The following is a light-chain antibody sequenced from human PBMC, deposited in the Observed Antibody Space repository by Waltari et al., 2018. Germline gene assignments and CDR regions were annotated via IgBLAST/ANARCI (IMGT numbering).Light chain of an antibody. J-gene: IGKJ4*02. Sequence: EIVLTLSPGTLSLSPGEGSTLSCRASQSVRRSLVWYQQKPGQAPRLVISGASSRATGVPDRFSGSGSGTDFSLTISRLEPEDVAVYYCQHYVRLPVTFGRGTKVEIK. V-gene: IGKV3-20*01. CDR3: QHYVRLPVT. CDR2: GAS. CDR1: QSVRRS.